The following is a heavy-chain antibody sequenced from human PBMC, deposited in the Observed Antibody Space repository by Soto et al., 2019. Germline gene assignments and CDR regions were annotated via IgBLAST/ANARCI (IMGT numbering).Heavy chain of an antibody. D-gene: IGHD6-19*01. CDR1: GFTFSSYG. CDR3: AKRIAVAGTAYYFDY. V-gene: IGHV3-23*01. Sequence: TGGSLRLSCAASGFTFSSYGMSWVRQAPGKGLEWVSTIIGSGGTSFFADSVKGRFTISRDNSKNTLYLQMNSLRAEDTAVYYCAKRIAVAGTAYYFDYWGQGTQVTVSS. CDR2: IIGSGGTS. J-gene: IGHJ4*02.